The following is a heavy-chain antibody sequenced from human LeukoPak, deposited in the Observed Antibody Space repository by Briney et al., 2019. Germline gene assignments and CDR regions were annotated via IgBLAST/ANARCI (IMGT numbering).Heavy chain of an antibody. J-gene: IGHJ4*02. CDR1: GGSISSYY. CDR2: IYYSGST. V-gene: IGHV4-59*01. CDR3: ARDYYDSSGYYVNDY. D-gene: IGHD3-22*01. Sequence: SVTLSLTCTVSGGSISSYYWSWIRQPPGKGLEWSGYIYYSGSTNYNPSLKSRVTISVDTSKNQFSLKLSSVTAADTAVYYCARDYYDSSGYYVNDYWGQGTLVTVSS.